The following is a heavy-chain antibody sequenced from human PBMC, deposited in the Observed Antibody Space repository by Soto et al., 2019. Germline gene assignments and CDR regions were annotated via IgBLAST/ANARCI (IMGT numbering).Heavy chain of an antibody. CDR3: ARLPLLGYCSSTSCDPYPY. V-gene: IGHV4-59*08. CDR1: GGSISSYY. D-gene: IGHD2-2*03. J-gene: IGHJ4*02. CDR2: IYYSGGT. Sequence: PSETLSLTCTVSGGSISSYYWSWIRQPPGKGLEWIGYIYYSGGTNYNPSLKSRVTISVDTSKNQFSLKLSSVTAADTAVYYCARLPLLGYCSSTSCDPYPYWGQGTLVTV.